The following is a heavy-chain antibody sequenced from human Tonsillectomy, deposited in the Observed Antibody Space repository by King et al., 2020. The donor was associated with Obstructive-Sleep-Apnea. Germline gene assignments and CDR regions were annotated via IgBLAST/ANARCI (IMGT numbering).Heavy chain of an antibody. Sequence: VQLVESGAEVKKPGESLKISCQGSGYSFTSYWIGWVRQMPGKGLEWMGIIYPGDSDTIYSPSFQGQVTISADKSISTAYLQWSSLKASDTAMYYCARHYITMVRGLIIGRVLYFDYWGQGTLVTVSS. D-gene: IGHD3-10*01. J-gene: IGHJ4*02. CDR2: IYPGDSDT. V-gene: IGHV5-51*01. CDR1: GYSFTSYW. CDR3: ARHYITMVRGLIIGRVLYFDY.